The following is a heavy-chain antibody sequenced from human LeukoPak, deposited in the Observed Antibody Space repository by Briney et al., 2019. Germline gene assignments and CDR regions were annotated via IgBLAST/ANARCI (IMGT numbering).Heavy chain of an antibody. J-gene: IGHJ4*02. CDR2: INHSGST. D-gene: IGHD3-22*01. CDR3: ARGYDSSGYYIPIYFDY. V-gene: IGHV4-34*01. Sequence: PSETLSLTCAVYGGSFSGYYWSWIRQPPGKGLEWIGEINHSGSTNYNPSLKSRVAISVDTSKNQFSLKLSSVTAADTAVYYCARGYDSSGYYIPIYFDYWGQGTLVTVSS. CDR1: GGSFSGYY.